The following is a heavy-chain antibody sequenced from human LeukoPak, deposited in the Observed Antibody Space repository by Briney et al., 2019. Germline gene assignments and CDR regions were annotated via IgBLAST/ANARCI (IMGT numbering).Heavy chain of an antibody. V-gene: IGHV1-69*13. CDR3: ASIYCSGGSCLDY. CDR2: IIPIFGTA. CDR1: GGTFSSYA. D-gene: IGHD2-15*01. Sequence: SVKVSCKASGGTFSSYAISWVRQAPGQGLEWMGGIIPIFGTANYAQKFQGRVTITADESTSTAYMELSSLRSEDTAVYYCASIYCSGGSCLDYWGQGTLVTVSS. J-gene: IGHJ4*02.